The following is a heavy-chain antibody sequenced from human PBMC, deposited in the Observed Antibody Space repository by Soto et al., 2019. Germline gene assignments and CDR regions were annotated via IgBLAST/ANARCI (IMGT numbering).Heavy chain of an antibody. CDR1: GGTFSSYA. CDR2: IIPIFGTA. J-gene: IGHJ6*02. D-gene: IGHD2-15*01. V-gene: IGHV1-69*12. CDR3: ARGGLYCSGGSCYSGYYYYGMDV. Sequence: QVQLVQSGAEVKKPGSSVKVSCKASGGTFSSYAISWVRQAPGQGLEWMGGIIPIFGTANYAQKFQGRVTITADESTSTAYMELSRLRSEDTAVYYCARGGLYCSGGSCYSGYYYYGMDVWGQGTTVTVSS.